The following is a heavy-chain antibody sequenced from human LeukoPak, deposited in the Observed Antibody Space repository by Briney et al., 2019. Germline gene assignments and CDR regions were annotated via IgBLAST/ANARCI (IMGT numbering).Heavy chain of an antibody. CDR3: ARIPLGYCSSSTCTRYWYFDL. CDR2: IYSGGNT. D-gene: IGHD2-15*01. Sequence: PGGSLRLSCAASGFTVSSNYISWVRQAPGKGLEWVSVIYSGGNTYYADSVKGRFTISRDNSENTVYLQMNSLRAEDTAVYYCARIPLGYCSSSTCTRYWYFDLWGRGTLVTVSS. V-gene: IGHV3-53*01. CDR1: GFTVSSNY. J-gene: IGHJ2*01.